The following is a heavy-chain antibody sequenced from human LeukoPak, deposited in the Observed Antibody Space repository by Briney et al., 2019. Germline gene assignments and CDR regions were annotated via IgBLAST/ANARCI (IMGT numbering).Heavy chain of an antibody. Sequence: PSETLSLTCTVSGGSISNYYWSWIRQPPGKGLEWIGYIYYSGSTNYNPSLKSRVTIPVDTSKNQFSLKLSSVTAADTAVYYCARGSPPYYYYYMDVWGKGTTVTVSS. CDR1: GGSISNYY. V-gene: IGHV4-59*01. CDR3: ARGSPPYYYYYMDV. CDR2: IYYSGST. J-gene: IGHJ6*03.